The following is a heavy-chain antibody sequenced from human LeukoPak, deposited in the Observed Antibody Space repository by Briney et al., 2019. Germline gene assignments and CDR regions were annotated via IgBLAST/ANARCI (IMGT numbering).Heavy chain of an antibody. CDR1: GFTFSSYG. J-gene: IGHJ6*02. Sequence: GGSLRLSCAASGFTFSSYGMHWVRQAPGKGLEWVAVVWYDGSNKYYADSVKGRFTTSRDNSKNTLYLQMNSLRAEDTAVYYCARDLSLVDFWSDYYRPFYGMDVWGQGTTVTVSS. CDR3: ARDLSLVDFWSDYYRPFYGMDV. D-gene: IGHD3-3*01. V-gene: IGHV3-33*01. CDR2: VWYDGSNK.